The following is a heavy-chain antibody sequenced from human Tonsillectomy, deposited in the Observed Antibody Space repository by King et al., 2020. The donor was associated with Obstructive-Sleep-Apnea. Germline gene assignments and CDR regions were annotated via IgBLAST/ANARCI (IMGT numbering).Heavy chain of an antibody. CDR3: AVPRPPYNSGYQNQPDY. CDR2: ISTNGSTI. Sequence: VQLVESGGGLVKPGGSLRLSCAASGFTFSDYYMSWIRQAPGKGLEWVSYISTNGSTIYYADSVKGRFTLSRDNPKNSLCLQINSLSAEDTAVYYCAVPRPPYNSGYQNQPDYWGQGTLVTVSS. V-gene: IGHV3-11*01. CDR1: GFTFSDYY. J-gene: IGHJ4*02. D-gene: IGHD6-19*01.